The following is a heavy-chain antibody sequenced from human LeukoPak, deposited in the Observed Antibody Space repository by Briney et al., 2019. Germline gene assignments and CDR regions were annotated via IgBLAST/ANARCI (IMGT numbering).Heavy chain of an antibody. CDR1: GYTFTYYD. J-gene: IGHJ5*02. CDR2: MNPYSANT. Sequence: ASVKVSCKASGYTFTYYDIHWVRQATGQGLEWMGWMNPYSANTGYAQTFQGRITITRNTSISTAYMELSNLKSEDTAVYYCARTQQLVLRSPLDPWGQGTLVTVSS. V-gene: IGHV1-8*03. CDR3: ARTQQLVLRSPLDP. D-gene: IGHD6-13*01.